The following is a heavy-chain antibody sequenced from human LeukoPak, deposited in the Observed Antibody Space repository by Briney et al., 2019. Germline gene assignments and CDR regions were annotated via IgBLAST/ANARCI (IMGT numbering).Heavy chain of an antibody. Sequence: SETLSLTCTVSGGSISSYYWSWIRQPAGKGLEWIGRIYTSGSTNYNPSLKSRVTMSVDTSKNQFSLKLSSVTAADTAVYYCARTLSIFGVVIGEYYFDYWGQGTLVTVSS. V-gene: IGHV4-4*07. CDR1: GGSISSYY. CDR3: ARTLSIFGVVIGEYYFDY. D-gene: IGHD3-3*01. J-gene: IGHJ4*02. CDR2: IYTSGST.